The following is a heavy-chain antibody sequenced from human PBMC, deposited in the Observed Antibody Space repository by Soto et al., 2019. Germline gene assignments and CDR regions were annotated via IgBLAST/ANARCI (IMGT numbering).Heavy chain of an antibody. CDR2: ISRFSTTI. D-gene: IGHD3-22*01. CDR3: ARDFGYDAV. V-gene: IGHV3-48*02. Sequence: EVQLVESGGGLVQPGGSLRLSCAASGFTFSNYDMNWVRQAPGKGLEWISYISRFSTTIYYADSVKGRFTISRDNAQNSLYLQMNSLPDEDTAVYYCARDFGYDAVWCQGTTVTVS. J-gene: IGHJ6*02. CDR1: GFTFSNYD.